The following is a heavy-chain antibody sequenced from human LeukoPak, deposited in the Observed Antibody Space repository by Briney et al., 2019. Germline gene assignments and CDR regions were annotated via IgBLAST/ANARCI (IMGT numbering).Heavy chain of an antibody. CDR1: GFTFSSYS. J-gene: IGHJ4*02. CDR3: ARDGYYYDSSGYY. V-gene: IGHV3-21*01. D-gene: IGHD3-22*01. Sequence: GRSLRLSCAASGFTFSSYSMNWVSQAPGKGLEWVSSISSSSSYIYYADSVKGRFTISRDNAKNSLYLQMNSLRAEDTAVYYCARDGYYYDSSGYYWGQGTLVTVSS. CDR2: ISSSSSYI.